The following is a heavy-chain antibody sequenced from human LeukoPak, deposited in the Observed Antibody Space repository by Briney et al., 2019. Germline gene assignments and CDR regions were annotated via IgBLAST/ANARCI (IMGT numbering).Heavy chain of an antibody. Sequence: SETLSLTCAVYGGSFSGYYWSWIRQPPGKGLEWIGEINHSGSTNYNPSLKSRVTISVDTSKNQFSLKLSSVTAADTAVYYCARERDYYDSSGYYYYWGQGTLVTVSS. CDR2: INHSGST. J-gene: IGHJ4*02. CDR3: ARERDYYDSSGYYYY. CDR1: GGSFSGYY. D-gene: IGHD3-22*01. V-gene: IGHV4-34*01.